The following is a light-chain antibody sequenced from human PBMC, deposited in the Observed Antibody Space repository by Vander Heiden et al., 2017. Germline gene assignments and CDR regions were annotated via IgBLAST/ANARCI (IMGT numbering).Light chain of an antibody. CDR2: RAS. V-gene: IGKV1-5*03. J-gene: IGKJ1*01. Sequence: DIQMTQSPSTLSASVGDRVTISCRASQNIGTWLAWFQQKPRRAPKLLIFRASSLEAGVPSRFSGSGSATEFTLTISSLQPDDFATYYCQQYKRYSRTFGQGTKVEVK. CDR3: QQYKRYSRT. CDR1: QNIGTW.